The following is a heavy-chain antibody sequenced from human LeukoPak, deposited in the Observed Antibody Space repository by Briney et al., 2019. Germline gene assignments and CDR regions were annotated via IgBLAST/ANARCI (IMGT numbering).Heavy chain of an antibody. CDR2: INPNSGGT. Sequence: ASVKVSCKASGYTFTGYYMHWVRQAPGQGLEWMGWINPNSGGTNYAQKFQGRVTMTRDMSISTAYMEVNRLTSDDTAVYYCARVEATVGFAFDIWGQGTMVTVSS. D-gene: IGHD2-21*02. V-gene: IGHV1-2*02. CDR3: ARVEATVGFAFDI. CDR1: GYTFTGYY. J-gene: IGHJ3*02.